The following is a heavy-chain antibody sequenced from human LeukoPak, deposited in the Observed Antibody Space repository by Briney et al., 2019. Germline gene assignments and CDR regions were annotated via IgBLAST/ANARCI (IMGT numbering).Heavy chain of an antibody. CDR2: IRSNGGST. Sequence: GGSLRLSFAASGFTLSTYARPWFPRAPGRGLKYVSAIRSNGGSTYYANSVKGRFTISRDNSKNTLYLQMGSLRAEDMAVYYCARGRVLRYFDWLSTDFDYWGQGTLVTVSS. D-gene: IGHD3-9*01. CDR1: GFTLSTYA. CDR3: ARGRVLRYFDWLSTDFDY. J-gene: IGHJ4*02. V-gene: IGHV3-64*01.